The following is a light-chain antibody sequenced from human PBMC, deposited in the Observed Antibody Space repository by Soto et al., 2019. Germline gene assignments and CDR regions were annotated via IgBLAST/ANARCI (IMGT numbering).Light chain of an antibody. CDR1: SSDVGAYDR. CDR3: TSYGGRDDTI. CDR2: AVT. J-gene: IGLJ2*01. V-gene: IGLV2-8*01. Sequence: QSVLTQPPSASGSPGQSVTISCTGTSSDVGAYDRVSWYQQHPGKPPKLIIYAVTDRTSGVPDRVSGSKSGNTASLTVSGLQAEDDADYYCTSYGGRDDTIFGGGTKLTVL.